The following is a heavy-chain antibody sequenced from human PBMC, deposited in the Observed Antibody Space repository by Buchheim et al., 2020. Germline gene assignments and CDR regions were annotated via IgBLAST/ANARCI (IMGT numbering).Heavy chain of an antibody. Sequence: QVQLVQSGAEVKKPGASVKVSCKASGYTFTGYYMHWVRQAPGQGLEWMGRINPNSGRTNYAQKFQGRVTMTRDTSISTAYMELSRLRSDDTAVYYCARGYYGSGSYYLATYYFDYWGQGTL. CDR3: ARGYYGSGSYYLATYYFDY. V-gene: IGHV1-2*06. CDR1: GYTFTGYY. D-gene: IGHD3-10*01. CDR2: INPNSGRT. J-gene: IGHJ4*02.